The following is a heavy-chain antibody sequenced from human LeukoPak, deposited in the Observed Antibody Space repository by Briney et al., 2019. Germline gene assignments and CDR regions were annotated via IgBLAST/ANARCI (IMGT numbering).Heavy chain of an antibody. D-gene: IGHD3-22*01. V-gene: IGHV3-21*05. CDR1: GFTFSSYS. J-gene: IGHJ4*02. Sequence: GGSLRLSCAAAGFTFSSYSMNWVRQTPGKGLEWLAYMSGSGSDTWYADSGKGRFTISRDNAKNSLYLQMNRLRAEDTAVYYCASSRYDSSGYYGITGYWGQGTLVTVSS. CDR2: MSGSGSDT. CDR3: ASSRYDSSGYYGITGY.